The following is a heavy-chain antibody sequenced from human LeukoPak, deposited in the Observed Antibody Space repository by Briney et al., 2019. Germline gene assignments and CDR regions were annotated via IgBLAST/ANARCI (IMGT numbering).Heavy chain of an antibody. CDR2: IIPVFGTA. CDR3: ARHRRDGYNQPIDY. D-gene: IGHD5-24*01. J-gene: IGHJ4*02. V-gene: IGHV1-69*13. CDR1: GGTFSSYA. Sequence: SVKVSCKASGGTFSSYAISWVRQAPGQGLEWMGGIIPVFGTANYAQKFQGRVTITADESTSTAYMELSSLRSEDTAVYYCARHRRDGYNQPIDYWGQGTLVTVSS.